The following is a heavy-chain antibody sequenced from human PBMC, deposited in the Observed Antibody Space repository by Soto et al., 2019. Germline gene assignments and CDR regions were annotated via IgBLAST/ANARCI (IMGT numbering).Heavy chain of an antibody. V-gene: IGHV4-30-2*01. D-gene: IGHD6-13*01. Sequence: QLQLQESGSGLVKPSQTLSLTCAVSGGSIGSGGYSWSWIRQPPGKGLEWIGYIYQSGGTYYNPSLKSRVTISENRSKSQFSLILNTVTAADTAVYYCARGESGQQLPHDYYFGLDVWGQGTTVTVSS. J-gene: IGHJ6*02. CDR1: GGSIGSGGYS. CDR2: IYQSGGT. CDR3: ARGESGQQLPHDYYFGLDV.